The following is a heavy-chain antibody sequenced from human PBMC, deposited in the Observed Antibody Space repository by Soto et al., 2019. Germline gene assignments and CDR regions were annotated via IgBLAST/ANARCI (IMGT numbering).Heavy chain of an antibody. CDR2: MYYSGIT. CDR3: ARYSQVYDAFDI. J-gene: IGHJ3*02. D-gene: IGHD2-15*01. CDR1: GGSISSGSQY. V-gene: IGHV4-31*03. Sequence: SETLSLTCTVSGGSISSGSQYWSWTRQHPGKGLEWIGYMYYSGITYHNPSLKSRITISLDTSERQFSLKLSFVTAADTAVYYCARYSQVYDAFDIWGQGTMVTVSS.